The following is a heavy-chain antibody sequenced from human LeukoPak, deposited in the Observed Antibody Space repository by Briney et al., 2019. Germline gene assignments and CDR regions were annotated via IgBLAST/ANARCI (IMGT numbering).Heavy chain of an antibody. CDR3: ATKRGQGTQLNYNWFDP. J-gene: IGHJ5*02. Sequence: GGSLRLSCAASGFTFSSYAMYWVRQAPGKGLEWVSAISGGKDSTYYADSVKGRFTISRDNSRSTLYLQMNSLRAEDTAIYYCATKRGQGTQLNYNWFDPWGQGTLVTVSP. CDR2: ISGGKDST. CDR1: GFTFSSYA. V-gene: IGHV3-23*01. D-gene: IGHD1-1*01.